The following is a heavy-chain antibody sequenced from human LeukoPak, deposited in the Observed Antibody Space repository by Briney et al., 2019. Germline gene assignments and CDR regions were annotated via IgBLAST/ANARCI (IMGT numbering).Heavy chain of an antibody. CDR1: GFTFRSHA. J-gene: IGHJ4*02. D-gene: IGHD2-21*01. Sequence: GGSLRLSCVGSGFTFRSHAMSWVRQAPEKGLEFVSGIYENGGTTYYADSVKGRFSISRDNSKNTLYLQMDSLRGEDTAVYYCAKDFRIGYSAHFDYWGQGTLVTVSS. CDR2: IYENGGTT. CDR3: AKDFRIGYSAHFDY. V-gene: IGHV3-23*01.